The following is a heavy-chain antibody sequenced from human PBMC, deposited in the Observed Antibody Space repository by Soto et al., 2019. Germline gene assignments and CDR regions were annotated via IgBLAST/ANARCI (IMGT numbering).Heavy chain of an antibody. V-gene: IGHV3-49*03. CDR3: AMDTSGYNYYFDH. D-gene: IGHD3-22*01. Sequence: EVQLVESGGGLLQPGRSLRLSCTTSGFTFADCAMSWFRQAPGKGLELVGFIRSKSNGGTTEYGASVKGRFTISRDDSRSIAYLQMNSLKTEDTAVYYCAMDTSGYNYYFDHWGQATLVIVSS. J-gene: IGHJ4*02. CDR2: IRSKSNGGTT. CDR1: GFTFADCA.